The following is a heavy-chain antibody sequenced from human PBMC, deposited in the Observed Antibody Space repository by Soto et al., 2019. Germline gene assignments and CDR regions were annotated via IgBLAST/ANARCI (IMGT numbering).Heavy chain of an antibody. V-gene: IGHV3-23*01. Sequence: GGSLRLSCAASGFTFSSYAMSWVRQAPGKGLEWVSAISTSGAYTYYADSVKGRFTISRDNSKNTLYLQLNSPRAEDTAVYYCAKDLQYYGSESRHDYWGQGTLVTVSS. J-gene: IGHJ4*02. CDR1: GFTFSSYA. D-gene: IGHD3-10*01. CDR2: ISTSGAYT. CDR3: AKDLQYYGSESRHDY.